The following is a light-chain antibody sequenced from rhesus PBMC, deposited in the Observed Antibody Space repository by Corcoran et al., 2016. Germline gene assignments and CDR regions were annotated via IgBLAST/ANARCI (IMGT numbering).Light chain of an antibody. CDR2: GAT. CDR3: QQDSSWHLT. Sequence: EIVMTQSPATLFLSPGERATLSCRASKSVSSSLAWYQQKPGQAPKLLIYGATSRATGIPDRFSGSGSGTEFTLPISSLEPEDVGVYYYQQDSSWHLTFGGGTKVELK. CDR1: KSVSSS. J-gene: IGKJ4*01. V-gene: IGKV3-42*01.